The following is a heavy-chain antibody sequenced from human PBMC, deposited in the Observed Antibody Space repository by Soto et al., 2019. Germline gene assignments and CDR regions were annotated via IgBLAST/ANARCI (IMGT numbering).Heavy chain of an antibody. J-gene: IGHJ5*02. CDR1: GGSISTYY. Sequence: PSETLSLTCTVSGGSISTYYWSWIRQPPGKGLEWIGYSYYSGSTKNNTSLKSRVTISVDTSKKQFSLKLSSVTAADTAVYYCARYDSSADWFDPWGQGALVTVSS. CDR3: ARYDSSADWFDP. V-gene: IGHV4-59*01. D-gene: IGHD3-22*01. CDR2: SYYSGST.